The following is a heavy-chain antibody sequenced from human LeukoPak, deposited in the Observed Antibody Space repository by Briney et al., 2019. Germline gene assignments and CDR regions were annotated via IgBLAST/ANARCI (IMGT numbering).Heavy chain of an antibody. J-gene: IGHJ4*02. CDR3: VRDRYYGSGTFDY. V-gene: IGHV3-48*03. D-gene: IGHD3-10*01. Sequence: PGRSLRLSCAASGFTFSTYEMNWVRQAPGKGLEWVSYISSTGTTRYYADSVKGRFTISRDNAKNSLYLQMDSLRAEDTAVYYCVRDRYYGSGTFDYWGQGTLVTVSS. CDR2: ISSTGTTR. CDR1: GFTFSTYE.